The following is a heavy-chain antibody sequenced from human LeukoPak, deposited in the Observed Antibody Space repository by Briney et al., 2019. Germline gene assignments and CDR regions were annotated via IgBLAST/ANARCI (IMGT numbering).Heavy chain of an antibody. J-gene: IGHJ5*02. D-gene: IGHD3-10*01. CDR3: ARHAIYYGSGSYLNWFDP. Sequence: PSETPSLTCTVSGGSISSFYWSWIRQPPGKGLEWTGYIYYSGSTNSNPSLKSRVTISIDTSKNQFSLKLSSVTAADTAVYYCARHAIYYGSGSYLNWFDPWGQGTLVTVSS. CDR1: GGSISSFY. CDR2: IYYSGST. V-gene: IGHV4-59*08.